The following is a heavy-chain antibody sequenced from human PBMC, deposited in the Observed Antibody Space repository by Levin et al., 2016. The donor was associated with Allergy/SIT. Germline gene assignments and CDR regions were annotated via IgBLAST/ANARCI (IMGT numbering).Heavy chain of an antibody. CDR1: GYTFTGYY. Sequence: ASVKVSCKASGYTFTGYYLHWLRQAPGQGLEWVGWINIFSGKTNYAQKFQDRVTLTRDTSISTAYMELRRLKSDDTAVYYCARDEGGFTGFDYWGQGTLVTVSS. V-gene: IGHV1-2*02. CDR3: ARDEGGFTGFDY. CDR2: INIFSGKT. D-gene: IGHD2-8*02. J-gene: IGHJ4*02.